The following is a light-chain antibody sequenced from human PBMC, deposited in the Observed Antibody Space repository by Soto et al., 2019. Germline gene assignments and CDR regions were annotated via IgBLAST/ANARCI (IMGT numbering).Light chain of an antibody. J-gene: IGKJ1*01. Sequence: IQMTQSPSTLSASVGDRVAITCRASQSIGIWLAWYQQKPGKAPSFLIYKASSLESGVPSRFSGSGYGTEFTLTISSLQPYDCATYYCQQYNDYSWTFGQGTKVEIK. CDR2: KAS. CDR3: QQYNDYSWT. V-gene: IGKV1-5*03. CDR1: QSIGIW.